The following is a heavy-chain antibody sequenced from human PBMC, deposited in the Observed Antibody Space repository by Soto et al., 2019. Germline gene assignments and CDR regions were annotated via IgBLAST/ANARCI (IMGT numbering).Heavy chain of an antibody. V-gene: IGHV1-8*01. CDR3: ARSDGYDFNWLDS. Sequence: QVQLEQSGAEVKTPGASVKVSCKASGYAFGSYDINWVRQAPGQGLEWMAWMNPNSGITNYAQKFQGRLTMTRDTALSIAHMEVSGLRNEDTAVYYCARSDGYDFNWLDSWGQGTRVIVSA. CDR2: MNPNSGIT. CDR1: GYAFGSYD. D-gene: IGHD2-21*01. J-gene: IGHJ5*01.